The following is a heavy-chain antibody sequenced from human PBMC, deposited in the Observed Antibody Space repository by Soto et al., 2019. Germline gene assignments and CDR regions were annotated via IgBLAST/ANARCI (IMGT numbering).Heavy chain of an antibody. Sequence: EVQLVQSGAEVKKPGESLQISCKGSGYSFTSYWIGWVRQMPGKGLEWMGIIYPGDSNTRYSPSFQGQVTISADKSISTAYLQWSSLKASDTAMYYCARLFGSNTGSYPDPYWGQGTLVTVSS. CDR3: ARLFGSNTGSYPDPY. J-gene: IGHJ4*02. CDR1: GYSFTSYW. D-gene: IGHD1-26*01. CDR2: IYPGDSNT. V-gene: IGHV5-51*01.